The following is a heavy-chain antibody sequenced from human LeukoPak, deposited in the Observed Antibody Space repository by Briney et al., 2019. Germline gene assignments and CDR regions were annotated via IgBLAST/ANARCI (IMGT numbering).Heavy chain of an antibody. CDR2: IYPGDSDT. V-gene: IGHV5-51*01. CDR3: AGAYYGSGSYPPYNWFDP. J-gene: IGHJ5*02. D-gene: IGHD3-10*01. CDR1: GHIFSNYW. Sequence: LGESLKISCKGSGHIFSNYWIALVRQMPGRGLEWMGIIYPGDSDTRYSPSFQGQVTISADRSISTAYLQWSSLKASDTAIYYCAGAYYGSGSYPPYNWFDPWGQGTLVTVSS.